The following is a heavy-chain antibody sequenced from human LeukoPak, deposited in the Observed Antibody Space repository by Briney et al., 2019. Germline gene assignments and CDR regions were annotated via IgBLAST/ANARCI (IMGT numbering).Heavy chain of an antibody. CDR1: GGSIRDYY. Sequence: PSETLSLTCTVSGGSIRDYYWTWIRQPAGKGLEWIGRIYTSVSTNYKSSLKSRVTMSMDTPKNQFSLRLTSVTAADTGIYYCARGGDQGGYYMDVWGKGTTVTISS. D-gene: IGHD3-10*01. J-gene: IGHJ6*03. CDR3: ARGGDQGGYYMDV. CDR2: IYTSVST. V-gene: IGHV4-4*07.